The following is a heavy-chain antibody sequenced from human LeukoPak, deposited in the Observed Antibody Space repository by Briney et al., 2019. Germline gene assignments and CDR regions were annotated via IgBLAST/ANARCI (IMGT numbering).Heavy chain of an antibody. V-gene: IGHV1-69*04. J-gene: IGHJ3*01. Sequence: SVKVSCKASGDTFISYVTSWVRPAPGQGLEWMGRIIPILGIANYTQTFQGRVTITADRSTRTAYMYLSTLRSETTAVYITSRETYYYDSSGKSLVDFGSWGQGVIVTV. CDR1: GDTFISYV. CDR2: IIPILGIA. D-gene: IGHD3-22*01. CDR3: SRETYYYDSSGKSLVDFGS.